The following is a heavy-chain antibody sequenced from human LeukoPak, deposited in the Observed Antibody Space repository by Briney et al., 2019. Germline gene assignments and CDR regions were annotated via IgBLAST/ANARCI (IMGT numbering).Heavy chain of an antibody. CDR3: AKDWGLYSGSQGLPDY. J-gene: IGHJ4*02. CDR1: GFTFSSYA. Sequence: PGGSLRLSCAASGFTFSSYAMSWVRQAPGKGLEWVSAISGRGGSTYYADSVKGRFTISRDNSKNTLYLQMNSLRAEDTAVYYCAKDWGLYSGSQGLPDYWGQGTLVTVSA. V-gene: IGHV3-23*01. D-gene: IGHD1-26*01. CDR2: ISGRGGST.